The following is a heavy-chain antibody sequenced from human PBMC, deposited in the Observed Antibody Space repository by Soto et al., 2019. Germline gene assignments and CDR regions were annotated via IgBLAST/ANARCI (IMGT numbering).Heavy chain of an antibody. Sequence: GGSLRLSCAASGFTFSNAWMSWVRQAPGKGLEWVGRIKSKTDGGTTDYAAPVKGRFTISGDDSKNTLYLQMNSLKTEDTAVYYCTTAFKDIVVVPAAVHDAFDIWGQGTMVT. CDR3: TTAFKDIVVVPAAVHDAFDI. J-gene: IGHJ3*02. V-gene: IGHV3-15*01. D-gene: IGHD2-2*01. CDR2: IKSKTDGGTT. CDR1: GFTFSNAW.